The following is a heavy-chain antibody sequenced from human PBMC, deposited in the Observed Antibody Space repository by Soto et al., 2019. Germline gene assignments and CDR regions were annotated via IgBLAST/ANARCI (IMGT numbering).Heavy chain of an antibody. CDR1: GYSFTDYF. J-gene: IGHJ2*01. CDR3: ARESNLDWYFDL. Sequence: GASVKVSCKTSGYSFTDYFMHCMRQAPGQGLEWMGWINPKSGDTNYAQKFQGLVTMTGDTSISTVYMELSRLRSDDTAIYYCARESNLDWYFDLWGRGTLVTVSS. V-gene: IGHV1-2*04. D-gene: IGHD1-1*01. CDR2: INPKSGDT.